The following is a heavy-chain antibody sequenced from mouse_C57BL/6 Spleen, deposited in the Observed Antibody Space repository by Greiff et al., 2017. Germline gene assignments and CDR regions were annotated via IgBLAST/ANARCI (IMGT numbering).Heavy chain of an antibody. CDR1: GYTFTSYW. V-gene: IGHV1-72*01. CDR2: IDPNSGGT. J-gene: IGHJ2*01. Sequence: VQLQQPGAELVKPGASVKLSCKASGYTFTSYWMHWVKQRPGRGLGWIGRIDPNSGGTEYNEKFKSEATLTVDKPSSAAYMQLSSLTSENSAVYYCARGDGDFDYWGKGTTLTVSS. CDR3: ARGDGDFDY.